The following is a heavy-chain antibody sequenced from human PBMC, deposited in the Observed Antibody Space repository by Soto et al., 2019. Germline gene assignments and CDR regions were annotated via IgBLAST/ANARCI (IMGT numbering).Heavy chain of an antibody. Sequence: GESLKISCKGSGYSFTSYWIGWVRQMPGKGLEWMGIIYPGDSDTGYSPSFQGQVTISADKSISTAYLQWSSLKASDTAMYYCARRKYYYDSSGYYYTNYYFDYWGQGTLVTVSS. J-gene: IGHJ4*02. CDR2: IYPGDSDT. CDR1: GYSFTSYW. CDR3: ARRKYYYDSSGYYYTNYYFDY. D-gene: IGHD3-22*01. V-gene: IGHV5-51*01.